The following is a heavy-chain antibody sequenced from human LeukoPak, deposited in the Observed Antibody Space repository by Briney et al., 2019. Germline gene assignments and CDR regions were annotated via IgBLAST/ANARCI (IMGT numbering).Heavy chain of an antibody. CDR1: GISFSNYA. D-gene: IGHD6-19*01. J-gene: IGHJ6*02. CDR3: ATVRRGSGWYADI. Sequence: GGSLRLSCAASGISFSNYAMSWVRQAPGKGLEWVSVITGSGGSTFYADSVQGRFTISRDNSKSALYLQMNSLRGEDTAVYYCATVRRGSGWYADIWGQGTPVTVSS. V-gene: IGHV3-23*01. CDR2: ITGSGGST.